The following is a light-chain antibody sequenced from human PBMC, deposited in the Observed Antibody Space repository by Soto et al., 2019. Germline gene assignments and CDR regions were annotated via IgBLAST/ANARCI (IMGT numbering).Light chain of an antibody. CDR2: AAS. CDR3: QQSYSSPLT. V-gene: IGKV1-39*01. J-gene: IGKJ4*01. Sequence: DIQMTQSPSSVSASVGDRVAITCRASQSVSSALAWYQQKPGKAPKLLIYAASSLQSGVPSRISGSGSGTDFNLTISSLQPEDFATYYCQQSYSSPLTFGGGTKVDIK. CDR1: QSVSSA.